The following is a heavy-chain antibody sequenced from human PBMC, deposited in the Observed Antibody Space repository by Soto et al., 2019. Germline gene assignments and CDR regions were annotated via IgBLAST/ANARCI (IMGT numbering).Heavy chain of an antibody. CDR2: IRTKANSYAT. CDR1: GFTFSGSA. J-gene: IGHJ6*02. V-gene: IGHV3-73*01. Sequence: GGSLRLSCAASGFTFSGSAMHWVRQASGKGLEWVGHIRTKANSYATAYAASVKGRFTISRDDSKNTAYLQMNSLKTEDTAVYYCSRSFSGGPYYYGMDVWGQGTTVTVSS. CDR3: SRSFSGGPYYYGMDV. D-gene: IGHD3-10*01.